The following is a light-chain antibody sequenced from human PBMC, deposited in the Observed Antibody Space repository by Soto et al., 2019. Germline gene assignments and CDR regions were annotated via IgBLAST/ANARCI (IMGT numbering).Light chain of an antibody. CDR3: GSWDSSLSAYV. CDR2: DDN. CDR1: NSNIGSNN. V-gene: IGLV1-51*01. Sequence: QSVLTQPPSASGTPGQRVTISCAGSNSNIGSNNVYWYQQLPGTAPKLLIYDDNKRPSGIPDRFSGSKSGTSATLGITGFQTGDEADYYCGSWDSSLSAYVFGTGTKVTVL. J-gene: IGLJ1*01.